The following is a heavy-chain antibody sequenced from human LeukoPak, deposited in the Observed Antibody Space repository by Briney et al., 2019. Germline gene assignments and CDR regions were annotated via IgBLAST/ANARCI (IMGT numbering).Heavy chain of an antibody. Sequence: SVKVSCKASGGTFSSYAISWVRQAPGQGLEWMGGIIPIFGTANYAQKFQGRVTITADESTSTAYMELSSLRSEDTAVYYCARDNGGEYYYGSGSFYYFYYWGQGTLVTVSS. V-gene: IGHV1-69*13. D-gene: IGHD3-10*01. CDR2: IIPIFGTA. CDR3: ARDNGGEYYYGSGSFYYFYY. CDR1: GGTFSSYA. J-gene: IGHJ4*02.